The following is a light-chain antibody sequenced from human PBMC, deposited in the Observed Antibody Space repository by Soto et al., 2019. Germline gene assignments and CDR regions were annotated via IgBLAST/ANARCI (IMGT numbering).Light chain of an antibody. CDR2: TTS. CDR1: QTVGSN. CDR3: QQYNSWPRT. V-gene: IGKV3-15*01. J-gene: IGKJ1*01. Sequence: EIVMTQSPATLSVSPGERITISCRASQTVGSNLAWYQQKPGQAPRLLIYTTSSRATGVPAKFSGSGSGTEFTLPIDSLQPEDFVLYYCQQYNSWPRTFGQGTRVEIK.